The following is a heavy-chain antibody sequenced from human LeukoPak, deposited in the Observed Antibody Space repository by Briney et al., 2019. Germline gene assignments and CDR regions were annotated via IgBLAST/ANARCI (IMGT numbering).Heavy chain of an antibody. J-gene: IGHJ6*01. D-gene: IGHD1-26*01. CDR2: ISSSSSYI. CDR3: AKMKGHPLPKYYMDV. V-gene: IGHV3-21*01. CDR1: GFTFSSYS. Sequence: GGSLRLSCAASGFTFSSYSMNWVRQAPGKGLEWVSSISSSSSYIYYADSVKGRFTISRDNAKNSLYLQMNSLRAEDTAVYYCAKMKGHPLPKYYMDVWGQGTTVTVSS.